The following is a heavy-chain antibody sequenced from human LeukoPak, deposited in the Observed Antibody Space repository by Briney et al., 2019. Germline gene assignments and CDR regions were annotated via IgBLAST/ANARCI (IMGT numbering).Heavy chain of an antibody. V-gene: IGHV3-23*01. CDR1: GFTFSAYA. CDR2: ISGTSSSP. D-gene: IGHD3-9*01. Sequence: GGTLRLSCGASGFTFSAYAVSWVRRAPAKGREDGSIISGTSSSPYYAGSVKGRFPISGHKSKNTLYLQMNSLRAADTAVYYCAKFAGYSLWYYFAYWGQGTLVTVSS. J-gene: IGHJ4*02. CDR3: AKFAGYSLWYYFAY.